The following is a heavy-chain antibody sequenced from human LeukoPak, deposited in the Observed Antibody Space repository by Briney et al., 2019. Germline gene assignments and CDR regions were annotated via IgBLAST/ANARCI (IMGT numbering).Heavy chain of an antibody. CDR1: GFTFSSYG. Sequence: PGRSLRLSCAASGFTFSSYGMHWVRQAPGKGLEWVSVIYSGGSTYYADSVKGRFTISRDISKNTLFLQMNSLRAEDTAVYYCAMANRGSYTPGLDFWGQGTLVTVSS. D-gene: IGHD1-26*01. V-gene: IGHV3-53*01. CDR3: AMANRGSYTPGLDF. J-gene: IGHJ4*02. CDR2: IYSGGST.